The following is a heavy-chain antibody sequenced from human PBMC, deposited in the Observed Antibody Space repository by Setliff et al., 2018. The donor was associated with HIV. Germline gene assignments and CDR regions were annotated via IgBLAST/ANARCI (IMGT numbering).Heavy chain of an antibody. D-gene: IGHD3-22*01. CDR3: VRVFYDATDYYAPLFDY. CDR1: GESFSGYY. V-gene: IGHV4-34*01. CDR2: INHGGST. J-gene: IGHJ4*02. Sequence: PSETLSLTCAVYGESFSGYYWSWIRQPPGKGLEWIGEINHGGSTNYNPSLKSRVTISVDTSKNQFSLKLTSVTVADTAVYFCVRVFYDATDYYAPLFDYWAREPWSPSPQ.